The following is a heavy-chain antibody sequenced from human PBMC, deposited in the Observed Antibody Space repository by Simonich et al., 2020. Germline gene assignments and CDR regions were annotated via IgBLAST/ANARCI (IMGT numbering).Heavy chain of an antibody. CDR2: INPNSGGT. CDR3: ASGWDWGFSHMSDY. CDR1: GYTFTGHY. J-gene: IGHJ4*02. D-gene: IGHD7-27*01. Sequence: QVQLVQSGAEVKKPGASVKVSCKASGYTFTGHYMHWVRQAPGQGLGGLGRINPNSGGTNFAQKFQGRVTMTRDTSISTAYMELSRLRSDDTAVYYCASGWDWGFSHMSDYWGQGTLVTVSS. V-gene: IGHV1-2*06.